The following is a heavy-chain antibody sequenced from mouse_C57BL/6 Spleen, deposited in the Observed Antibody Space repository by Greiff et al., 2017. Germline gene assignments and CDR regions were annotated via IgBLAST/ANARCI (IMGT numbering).Heavy chain of an antibody. CDR3: ARDEAYGNYVLFAY. J-gene: IGHJ3*01. V-gene: IGHV7-1*01. CDR2: SRNKANDYTT. Sequence: DVMLVESGGGLVQSGRSLRLSCATSGFTFSDFYMEWVRQAPGKGLEWIAASRNKANDYTTEYSASVKGRFIVSRDTSQSILYLQVNVLRAEDTAIYYCARDEAYGNYVLFAYWGQGTLVTVSA. D-gene: IGHD2-1*01. CDR1: GFTFSDFY.